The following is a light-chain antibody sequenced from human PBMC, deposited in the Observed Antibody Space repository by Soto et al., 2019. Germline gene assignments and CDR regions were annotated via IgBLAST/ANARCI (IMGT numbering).Light chain of an antibody. J-gene: IGKJ1*01. CDR3: QQYGSSLGT. Sequence: EIVLTQSTGTLSLCPGERTTLSCRASQSVRDRYLAWYQQKPGQAPSLLIYDTSTRATGVPDRFSGSGPGTDFALTSSRVEPEDFAIYFCQQYGSSLGTFGQGTKVDIK. CDR2: DTS. V-gene: IGKV3-20*01. CDR1: QSVRDRY.